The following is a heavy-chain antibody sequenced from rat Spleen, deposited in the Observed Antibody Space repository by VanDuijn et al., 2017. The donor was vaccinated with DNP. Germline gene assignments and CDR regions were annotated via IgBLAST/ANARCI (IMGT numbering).Heavy chain of an antibody. D-gene: IGHD4-6*01. CDR3: ATWDLDY. Sequence: EVQLVESGGGLVQPGRSLKLSCAASGFTFSDYNMAWVRQAPKKGLEWVAFISTGGDNTYYRDSVKGRFTISRDNAKNTQYLQMDSLRSEDTATYYCATWDLDYWGQGVMVTVSS. V-gene: IGHV5S23*01. CDR2: ISTGGDNT. CDR1: GFTFSDYN. J-gene: IGHJ2*01.